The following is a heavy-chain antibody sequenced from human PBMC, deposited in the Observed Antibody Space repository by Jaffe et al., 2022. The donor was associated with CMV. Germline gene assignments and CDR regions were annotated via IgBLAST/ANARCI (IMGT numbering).Heavy chain of an antibody. D-gene: IGHD2-2*01. CDR1: GFSLSTSGVG. J-gene: IGHJ5*02. V-gene: IGHV2-5*02. Sequence: QITLKESGPTLVKPTQTLTLTCTFSGFSLSTSGVGVGWIRQPPGKALEWLALIYWDDDKRYSPSLKSRLTITKDTSKNQVVLTMTNMDPVDTATYYCAHLSTENQPSNVNWFDPWGQGTLVTVSS. CDR2: IYWDDDK. CDR3: AHLSTENQPSNVNWFDP.